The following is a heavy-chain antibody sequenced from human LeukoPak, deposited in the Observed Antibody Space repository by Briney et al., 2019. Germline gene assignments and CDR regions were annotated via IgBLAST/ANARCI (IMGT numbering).Heavy chain of an antibody. V-gene: IGHV4-59*12. Sequence: PSETLSLTCTVSGGSISSYYWSWIRQPPGKGLEWIGYIYYSGSTNYNPSLKSRVTISVDASKNQFSLKLSSVTAADTAVYYCAREGEYSSSAEYFQHWGQGTLVTVSS. D-gene: IGHD6-6*01. CDR2: IYYSGST. CDR1: GGSISSYY. J-gene: IGHJ1*01. CDR3: AREGEYSSSAEYFQH.